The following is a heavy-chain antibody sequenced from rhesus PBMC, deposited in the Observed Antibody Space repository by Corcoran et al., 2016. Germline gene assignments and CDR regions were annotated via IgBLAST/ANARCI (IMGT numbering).Heavy chain of an antibody. Sequence: QVQLQESGPGLVKPSETMSLTGDVSGGSISSNYWRRIRQPPGKGLEWIGRISCSGGSTDYNPSLKSRVTISTDTSKNQFSLKLSSVTAADTAVYYCARQRQYSSYFDYWSQGVLVTVSS. V-gene: IGHV4-173*01. D-gene: IGHD5-24*01. CDR2: ISCSGGST. J-gene: IGHJ4*01. CDR3: ARQRQYSSYFDY. CDR1: GGSISSNY.